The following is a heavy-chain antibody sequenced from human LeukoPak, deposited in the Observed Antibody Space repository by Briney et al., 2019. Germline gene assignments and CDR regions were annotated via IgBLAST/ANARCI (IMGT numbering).Heavy chain of an antibody. J-gene: IGHJ6*03. Sequence: GESLKISCKGSGYSFTSYWIGWVRQMPGKGLEWMGIIYPGDSDTRYSPSFQGQVTISADKSISTAYLQWSSLKASDTAMYYCARVGCSGGSCYSPYYYYMDVWGKGTTVTVSS. CDR1: GYSFTSYW. CDR2: IYPGDSDT. CDR3: ARVGCSGGSCYSPYYYYMDV. D-gene: IGHD2-15*01. V-gene: IGHV5-51*01.